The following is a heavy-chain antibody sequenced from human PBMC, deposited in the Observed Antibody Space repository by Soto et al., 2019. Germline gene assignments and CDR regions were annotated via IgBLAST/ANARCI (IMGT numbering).Heavy chain of an antibody. CDR3: ARALIIVVPAATSFHHYYGMDV. J-gene: IGHJ6*02. CDR1: GGSFSGYY. V-gene: IGHV4-34*01. CDR2: INQSGST. D-gene: IGHD2-2*01. Sequence: SETLSLTCAVYGGSFSGYYWTWIRQPPGKGLEWIGEINQSGSTNYNPSLKSRVTISVDTPKNQFSLKLSSVTAADTAVYYCARALIIVVPAATSFHHYYGMDVWGQGTTVTVSS.